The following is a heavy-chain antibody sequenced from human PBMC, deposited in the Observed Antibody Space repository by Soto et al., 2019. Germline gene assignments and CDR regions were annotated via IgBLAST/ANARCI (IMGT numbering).Heavy chain of an antibody. CDR1: GGTFSSYA. CDR2: IIPIFGTA. V-gene: IGHV1-69*13. D-gene: IGHD1-26*01. Sequence: SVKVSCKASGGTFSSYAISWVRQAPGQGLEWMGGIIPIFGTANYAQKFQGRVTITADESTSTAYMELSSLRSEDSAVYYCARSGQWELLGYFDYWGQGTLVTVSS. J-gene: IGHJ4*02. CDR3: ARSGQWELLGYFDY.